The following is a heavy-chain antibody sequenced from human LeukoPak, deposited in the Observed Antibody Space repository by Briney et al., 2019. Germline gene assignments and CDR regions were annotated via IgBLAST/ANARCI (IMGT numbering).Heavy chain of an antibody. CDR3: VRDPVGGSTIFDC. CDR1: GGSISSGDYY. CDR2: IYYSGST. D-gene: IGHD1-26*01. V-gene: IGHV4-30-4*01. Sequence: SETLSLTCTVSGGSISSGDYYWSWIRQPPGKGLEWIGYIYYSGSTYYNPSLKSRVTISVDTSKNQFPLKLSSVTPEDTAVYYCVRDPVGGSTIFDCWGQGTLVTVSS. J-gene: IGHJ4*02.